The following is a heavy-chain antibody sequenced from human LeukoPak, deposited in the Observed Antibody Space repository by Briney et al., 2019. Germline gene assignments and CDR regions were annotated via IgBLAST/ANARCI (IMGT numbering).Heavy chain of an antibody. Sequence: ASVKVSCKASGYTFTSYDINWVRQATGQGLEWMGWMNPNSGNTGYAQKFQGRVTMTRNTSISTAYMELSSLRSEDTAVYYCARVGDGYTYRNRRGYFQHWGQGTLVNVSS. CDR2: MNPNSGNT. CDR1: GYTFTSYD. J-gene: IGHJ1*01. V-gene: IGHV1-8*01. D-gene: IGHD5-24*01. CDR3: ARVGDGYTYRNRRGYFQH.